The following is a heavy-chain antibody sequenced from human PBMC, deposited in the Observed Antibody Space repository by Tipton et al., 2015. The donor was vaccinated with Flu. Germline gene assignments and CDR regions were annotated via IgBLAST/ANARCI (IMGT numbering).Heavy chain of an antibody. CDR1: GGSISSYY. D-gene: IGHD6-13*01. CDR3: ARDLGSSGSFDY. V-gene: IGHV4-59*01. J-gene: IGHJ4*02. CDR2: IYYSGST. Sequence: LRLYCTVSGGSISSYYWSWIRQPPGKGLEWIGYIYYSGSTNYNPSLKSRVTISVDTSKNQFSLKLSSVTAADTAVYYCARDLGSSGSFDYWGQGTLVTVSS.